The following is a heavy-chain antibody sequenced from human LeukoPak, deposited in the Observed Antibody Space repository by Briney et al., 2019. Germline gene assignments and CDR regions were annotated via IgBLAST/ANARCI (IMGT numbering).Heavy chain of an antibody. CDR3: ARRDLDWSIHAFDI. J-gene: IGHJ3*02. D-gene: IGHD3/OR15-3a*01. CDR2: IIPIFGTA. Sequence: SVKVSCKASGGTFSSYAISWVRQAPGQGLEWMGGIIPIFGTANYAQKFQGRVTITTDESTSTAYMELSSLRSEDTAVYYCARRDLDWSIHAFDIWGQGTMVTVSS. CDR1: GGTFSSYA. V-gene: IGHV1-69*05.